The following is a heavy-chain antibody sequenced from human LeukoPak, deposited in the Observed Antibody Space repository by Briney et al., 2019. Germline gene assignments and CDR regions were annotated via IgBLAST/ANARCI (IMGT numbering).Heavy chain of an antibody. V-gene: IGHV3-73*01. CDR3: TTGKNDFWSGYYVDY. D-gene: IGHD3-3*01. CDR2: IRSKANSYAT. CDR1: GFTFSGSA. Sequence: GGSLRLSCAASGFTFSGSAMHWVRQASGKGLEWVGRIRSKANSYATAYAASVKGRFTISRDDSKNTAYLQMNSLKTEDTAVYYCTTGKNDFWSGYYVDYWGQGTLVTASP. J-gene: IGHJ4*02.